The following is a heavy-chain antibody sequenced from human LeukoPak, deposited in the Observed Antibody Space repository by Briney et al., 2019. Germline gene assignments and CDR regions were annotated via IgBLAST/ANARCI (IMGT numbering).Heavy chain of an antibody. Sequence: PGGSLRLSCAASGFTFSSYAMHWVRQAPGKGLEGVAVISDSGVNQYYADSVKGRFTISRDNSKNTLYLQMNSLRAEDTAVYYCAKDLLRYCTNGVCYREYYYYYYYMDVWGKGTTVTVSS. V-gene: IGHV3-30-3*01. J-gene: IGHJ6*03. CDR2: ISDSGVNQ. CDR1: GFTFSSYA. D-gene: IGHD2-8*01. CDR3: AKDLLRYCTNGVCYREYYYYYYYMDV.